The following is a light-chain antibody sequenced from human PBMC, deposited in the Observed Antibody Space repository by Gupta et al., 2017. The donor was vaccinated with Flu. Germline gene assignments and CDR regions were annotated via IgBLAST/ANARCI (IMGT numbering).Light chain of an antibody. V-gene: IGLV3-21*02. CDR1: NIGGKS. J-gene: IGLJ2*01. CDR2: DDS. Sequence: SYILPQSPSVSVAPGQTASILCGGNNIGGKSVHWYQLKPGQAPVLVVYDDSDRPAGIPERFSGSNSGNTATLTISRVEGGDEADYYCQVWDGSGDLVVFGGGTKLTVL. CDR3: QVWDGSGDLVV.